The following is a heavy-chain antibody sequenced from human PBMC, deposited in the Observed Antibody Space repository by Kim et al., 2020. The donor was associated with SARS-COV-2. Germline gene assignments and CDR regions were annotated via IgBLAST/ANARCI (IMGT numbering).Heavy chain of an antibody. J-gene: IGHJ4*02. CDR3: ARLGSSSWYFDY. V-gene: IGHV3-7*01. CDR2: K. Sequence: KYYVDSVKSRFTISRDNAKNSLYLQMNSLRAEDTAVYYCARLGSSSWYFDYWGQGTLVTVSS. D-gene: IGHD6-13*01.